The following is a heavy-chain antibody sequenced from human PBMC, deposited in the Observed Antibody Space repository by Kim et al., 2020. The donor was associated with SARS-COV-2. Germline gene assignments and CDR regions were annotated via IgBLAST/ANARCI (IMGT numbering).Heavy chain of an antibody. J-gene: IGHJ6*02. Sequence: SVKVSCKASGGTFSSYAISWVRQAPGQGLEWMGGIIPIFGTANYAQKFQGRVTITADESTSTAYMELSSLRSEDTAVYYCARPLAGGSSWLTAKNYYYYGMDVWGQGTTVTVSS. D-gene: IGHD6-13*01. CDR2: IIPIFGTA. V-gene: IGHV1-69*13. CDR3: ARPLAGGSSWLTAKNYYYYGMDV. CDR1: GGTFSSYA.